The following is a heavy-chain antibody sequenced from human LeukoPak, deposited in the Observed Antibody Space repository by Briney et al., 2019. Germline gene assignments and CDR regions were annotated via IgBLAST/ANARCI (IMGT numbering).Heavy chain of an antibody. J-gene: IGHJ6*02. V-gene: IGHV3-30*18. Sequence: GRSLRLSCAASGFTFSSYGMHWVRQAPGKGLEWVAVISYDGSNKYYADSVKGRFTISRDNSKNTLYLQMNSLRAEDTAVYYCAKALWFGELWYDGMDVWGQGTTVTVSS. D-gene: IGHD3-10*01. CDR3: AKALWFGELWYDGMDV. CDR1: GFTFSSYG. CDR2: ISYDGSNK.